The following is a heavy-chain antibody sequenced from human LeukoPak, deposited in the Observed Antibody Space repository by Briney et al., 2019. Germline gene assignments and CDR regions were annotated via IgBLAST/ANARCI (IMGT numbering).Heavy chain of an antibody. CDR1: GFTFSSYS. CDR2: ISSSSSYI. D-gene: IGHD2-2*01. J-gene: IGHJ4*02. V-gene: IGHV3-21*01. CDR3: ARGKNCSSTSCSPTNLDY. Sequence: GGSLRLSCVASGFTFSSYSMNWVRQAPGKGLEWVSSISSSSSYIYYADSVKGRFTISRDNAKNSLYLQMNSLRAEDTAVYYCARGKNCSSTSCSPTNLDYWGQGTLVTVSS.